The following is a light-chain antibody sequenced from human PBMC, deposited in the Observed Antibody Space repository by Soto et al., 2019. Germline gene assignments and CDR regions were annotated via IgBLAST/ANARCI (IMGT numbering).Light chain of an antibody. CDR1: QSIRST. J-gene: IGKJ5*01. CDR3: QQRSNWPPIT. Sequence: ETVMTRSPATLSVSPGERATLSCRASQSIRSTLAWFQQKPGQAPRLLIYGASGRATGIPDRFSGSGSGTDFTLTISSLEPEDFAVYYCQQRSNWPPITFGQGTRLEIK. CDR2: GAS. V-gene: IGKV3-11*01.